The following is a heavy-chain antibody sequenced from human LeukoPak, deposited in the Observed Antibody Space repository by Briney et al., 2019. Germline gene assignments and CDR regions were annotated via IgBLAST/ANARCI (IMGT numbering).Heavy chain of an antibody. J-gene: IGHJ5*02. Sequence: LETLSLTCTVSGGSISSHYWSWIRQPPGKGLEWIGYIYYSGSTNYSPSLKSRVTISVDTSKNQFSLKLSSVTAADTAVYYCARDTAWFDPWGQGTLVTVSS. D-gene: IGHD2-21*02. CDR2: IYYSGST. CDR1: GGSISSHY. CDR3: ARDTAWFDP. V-gene: IGHV4-59*11.